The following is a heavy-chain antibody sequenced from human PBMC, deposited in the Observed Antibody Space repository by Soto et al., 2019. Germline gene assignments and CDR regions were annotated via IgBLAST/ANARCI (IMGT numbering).Heavy chain of an antibody. D-gene: IGHD3-22*01. J-gene: IGHJ4*02. CDR1: GFTFSSYG. Sequence: PGGSLRLSCAASGFTFSSYGMHWVRQAPGKGLEWVAVIWYDGSNKYYADSVKGRFTISRDNSKNTLYLQMNSLRAEDTAVYYSAREAPELDYYDSSGYYFDYWGQGTLVTVSS. CDR3: AREAPELDYYDSSGYYFDY. CDR2: IWYDGSNK. V-gene: IGHV3-33*01.